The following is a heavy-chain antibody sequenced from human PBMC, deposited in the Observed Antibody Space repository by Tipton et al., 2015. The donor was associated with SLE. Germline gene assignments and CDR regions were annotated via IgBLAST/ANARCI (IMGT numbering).Heavy chain of an antibody. CDR2: IYSSGST. D-gene: IGHD7-27*01. CDR3: ARWGRLPFDY. V-gene: IGHV4-61*01. J-gene: IGHJ4*02. Sequence: TLSLTCTVSGGSVSSGSYYWSWIRQPPGKGLEWIGYIYSSGSTKYNPSLKSRVTISVDTSKNQFSLKLSSVTAADTAVYYCARWGRLPFDYWGQGTLVTVSS. CDR1: GGSVSSGSYY.